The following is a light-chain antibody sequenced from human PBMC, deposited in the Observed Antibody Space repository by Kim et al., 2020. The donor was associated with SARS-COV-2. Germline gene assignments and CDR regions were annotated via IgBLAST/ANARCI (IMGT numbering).Light chain of an antibody. V-gene: IGKV3-11*01. Sequence: SPGKRATRSCRASQSVSTPVAWFQHKPGQAPRLLIPDGSNRTTGIPASFSGSGSGTDFTHTITGLQPEDFAVYYCQQREDWPLTFGGGTKVDIK. CDR3: QQREDWPLT. J-gene: IGKJ4*01. CDR2: DGS. CDR1: QSVSTP.